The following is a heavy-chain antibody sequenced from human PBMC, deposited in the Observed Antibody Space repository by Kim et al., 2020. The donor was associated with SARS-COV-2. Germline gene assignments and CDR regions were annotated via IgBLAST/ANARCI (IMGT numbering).Heavy chain of an antibody. CDR2: IKQDGSEK. V-gene: IGHV3-7*01. Sequence: GGSLRLSCAASGFTFSSYWMSWVRQAPGKGLEWVANIKQDGSEKYYVDSVKGRFTISRDNAKNSLYLQMNSLRAEDTAVYYCARDGDYSGSYYGRWGQGTLVTVSS. D-gene: IGHD1-26*01. J-gene: IGHJ4*02. CDR1: GFTFSSYW. CDR3: ARDGDYSGSYYGR.